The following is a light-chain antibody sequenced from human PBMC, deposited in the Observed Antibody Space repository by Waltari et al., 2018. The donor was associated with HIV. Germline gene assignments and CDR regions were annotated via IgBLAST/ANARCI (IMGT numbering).Light chain of an antibody. J-gene: IGLJ3*02. V-gene: IGLV1-40*01. CDR3: QTFDSSLSGPV. CDR1: SSNIGTGYA. Sequence: QSVVTQPPSVSGAPGQRVPISCTGSSSNIGTGYAVHWYQQLPGTAPKLLIYGNNNRPSGVPDRFSGSKSGYSASLAITGLQAEDEADYYCQTFDSSLSGPVFGGGTKLTVL. CDR2: GNN.